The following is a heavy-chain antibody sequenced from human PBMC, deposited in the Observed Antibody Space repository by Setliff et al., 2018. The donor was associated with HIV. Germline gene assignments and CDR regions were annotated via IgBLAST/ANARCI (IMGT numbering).Heavy chain of an antibody. CDR3: AKEDQRVTSVDY. CDR1: GFTFSDYY. J-gene: IGHJ4*02. CDR2: IHSDGSDK. D-gene: IGHD2-2*01. Sequence: PGGSLRLSCAASGFTFSDYYMSWIRQAPGKGLEWVAFIHSDGSDKFYADSVKGRFTISRDNSKNTLFLQMNSLRSEDTAVYYCAKEDQRVTSVDYWGQGTPVTVSS. V-gene: IGHV3-30*02.